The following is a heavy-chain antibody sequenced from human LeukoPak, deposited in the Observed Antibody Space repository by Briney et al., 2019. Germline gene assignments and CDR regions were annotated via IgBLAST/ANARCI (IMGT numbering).Heavy chain of an antibody. D-gene: IGHD1-1*01. CDR3: ASGSTHEYFQH. CDR2: INHSGST. J-gene: IGHJ1*01. Sequence: PSETLSLTCAVYGGSFSGYCWSWIRQPPGKGLEWIGEINHSGSTNYNPSLKSRVTISVDTSKNQFSLKLSSVTAADTAVYYCASGSTHEYFQHWGQGTLVTVSS. V-gene: IGHV4-34*01. CDR1: GGSFSGYC.